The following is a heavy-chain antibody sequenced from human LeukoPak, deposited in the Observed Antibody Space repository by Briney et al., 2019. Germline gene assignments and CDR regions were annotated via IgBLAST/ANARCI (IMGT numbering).Heavy chain of an antibody. J-gene: IGHJ4*02. CDR2: ISYDGSNK. CDR1: GFTFSSYA. CDR3: AKFPLGYSYGAYFDY. D-gene: IGHD5-18*01. V-gene: IGHV3-30*18. Sequence: GGSLRLSCAASGFTFSSYAMHWVRQAPGKGLEWVAVISYDGSNKYYADSVKGRFTISRDNSKNTLYLQMNSLRAEDTAVYYCAKFPLGYSYGAYFDYWGQGTLVAVSS.